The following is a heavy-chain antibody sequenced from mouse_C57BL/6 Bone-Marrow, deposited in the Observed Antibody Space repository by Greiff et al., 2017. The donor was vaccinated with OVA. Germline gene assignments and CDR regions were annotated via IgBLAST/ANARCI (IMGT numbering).Heavy chain of an antibody. CDR2: IYIGNGYT. Sequence: EVQLQQSGAELLRPGSSGKMSCKTSGYKFKSSGINWVKQRPGQGREWIGYIYIGNGYTEYNEKFKGKATLTSDTSSSTAYMQLSSLTSEDSAIYFCASPIYYDYDRAWFAYWGQGTLVTVSA. D-gene: IGHD2-4*01. V-gene: IGHV1-58*01. J-gene: IGHJ3*01. CDR3: ASPIYYDYDRAWFAY. CDR1: GYKFKSSG.